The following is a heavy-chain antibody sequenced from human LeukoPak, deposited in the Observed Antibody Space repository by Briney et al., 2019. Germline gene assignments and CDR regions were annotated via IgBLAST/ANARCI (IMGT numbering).Heavy chain of an antibody. V-gene: IGHV3-30*18. CDR3: AKDGTGPFFGFYYDSSGYYYGCDY. D-gene: IGHD3-22*01. CDR1: GFTFSSYG. Sequence: GRSLRLSCAASGFTFSSYGMHWVRQAPGKGLEWVAVISYNGSNKYYADSVKGRFTISRDNSKNTLYLQMNSLRAEDTAVYYCAKDGTGPFFGFYYDSSGYYYGCDYWGQGTLVTVSS. J-gene: IGHJ4*02. CDR2: ISYNGSNK.